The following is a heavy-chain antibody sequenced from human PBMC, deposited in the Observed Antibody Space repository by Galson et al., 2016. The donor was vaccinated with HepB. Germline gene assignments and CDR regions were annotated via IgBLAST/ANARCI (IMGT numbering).Heavy chain of an antibody. J-gene: IGHJ4*02. V-gene: IGHV5-51*01. Sequence: QSGAEVKKPGESLKISCQGSGYSFSNYWIAWVRQMPGKGLEWMGIIYPGDSDIRYSPSFQGQVTISADTSITTAYLQWRSLEASDSAMYYCVRHGGCGTGWYLFFPVDYWGQGTLVTVSS. CDR2: IYPGDSDI. CDR1: GYSFSNYW. CDR3: VRHGGCGTGWYLFFPVDY. D-gene: IGHD6-19*01.